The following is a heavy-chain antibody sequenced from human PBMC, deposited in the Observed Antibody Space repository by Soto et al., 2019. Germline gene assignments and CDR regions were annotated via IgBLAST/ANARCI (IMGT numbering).Heavy chain of an antibody. CDR1: GFTFSNAW. CDR2: IKSKTDGGTT. D-gene: IGHD1-7*01. CDR3: TTGLELGLGSAFDI. V-gene: IGHV3-15*01. J-gene: IGHJ3*02. Sequence: GGSLRLSCAASGFTFSNAWMSWVRQAPGKGLEWVGRIKSKTDGGTTDYAAPVKGRFTISRDDSKNTLYLQMNSLKTEDTAVYHCTTGLELGLGSAFDIWGQGTMVTVSS.